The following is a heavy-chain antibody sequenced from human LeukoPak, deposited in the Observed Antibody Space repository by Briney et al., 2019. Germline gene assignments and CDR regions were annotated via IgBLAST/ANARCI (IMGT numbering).Heavy chain of an antibody. D-gene: IGHD6-19*01. CDR3: ARDPGYSSGWYRNYYYYGMDV. CDR1: GGSISSYY. J-gene: IGHJ6*02. Sequence: SETLSLTCTVSGGSISSYYWSWLRQPPGKGLEWIGYIYYSGSTNYNPSLKSRVTISVDTSKNQFSLKLSSVTAADTAVYYCARDPGYSSGWYRNYYYYGMDVWGQGTTVTVSS. CDR2: IYYSGST. V-gene: IGHV4-59*01.